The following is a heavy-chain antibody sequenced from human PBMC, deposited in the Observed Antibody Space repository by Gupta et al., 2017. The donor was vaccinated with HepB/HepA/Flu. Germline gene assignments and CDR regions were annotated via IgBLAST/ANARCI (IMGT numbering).Heavy chain of an antibody. CDR3: AKDISATMIESFFDY. J-gene: IGHJ4*02. CDR1: GFTFDDYA. V-gene: IGHV3-43*02. CDR2: ISGDGGST. Sequence: EVQLVESGGGVVQPGGSLRLSCAASGFTFDDYAMHWVRQAPGKGLEWVSLISGDGGSTYYADSVKGRFTISRDNSKNSLYLQMNSLRTEDTALYYCAKDISATMIESFFDYWGQGTLVTVSS. D-gene: IGHD3-22*01.